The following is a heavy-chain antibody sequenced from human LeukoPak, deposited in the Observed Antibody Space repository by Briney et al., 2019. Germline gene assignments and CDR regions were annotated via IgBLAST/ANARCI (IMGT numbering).Heavy chain of an antibody. V-gene: IGHV3-53*04. J-gene: IGHJ4*02. Sequence: GGSLRLSCAASGLTVSSAYMSWVRQAPGKGLEWVSILYSGGTTYYADSVKGRFTISRHESQNTVDLQMNSLRVEDTAVYYCARGYSTSWFDDWGQGTLVTVSS. D-gene: IGHD6-13*01. CDR1: GLTVSSAY. CDR2: LYSGGTT. CDR3: ARGYSTSWFDD.